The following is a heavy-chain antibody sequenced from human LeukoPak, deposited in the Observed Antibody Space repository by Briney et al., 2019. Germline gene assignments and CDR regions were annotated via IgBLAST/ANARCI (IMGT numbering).Heavy chain of an antibody. D-gene: IGHD2-15*01. CDR3: ARDRGGSYSAIDY. V-gene: IGHV3-48*04. J-gene: IGHJ4*02. Sequence: GGSLRLSCAASGFTFSSYSLNWVRQAPGKGLEWVSFISSSSITIYYADSVKGRFTISRDSAEKSLYLQMNSLRAEDTAVYYCARDRGGSYSAIDYWGQGTLVTVSS. CDR2: ISSSSITI. CDR1: GFTFSSYS.